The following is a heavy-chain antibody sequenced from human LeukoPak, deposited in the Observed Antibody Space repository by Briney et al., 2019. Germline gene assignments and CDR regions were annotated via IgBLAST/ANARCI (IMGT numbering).Heavy chain of an antibody. CDR2: INSDGRST. CDR1: GFTFSRYW. CDR3: AREMVGPTGFNY. J-gene: IGHJ4*02. V-gene: IGHV3-74*01. Sequence: GGSLRLSCAASGFTFSRYWMHWVRQAPGKGLVWVSRINSDGRSTNFADSVKGRFTIPRDNAKNTLYLQMNSLRAEDTAVYYCAREMVGPTGFNYWGQGTLVTVSS. D-gene: IGHD1-26*01.